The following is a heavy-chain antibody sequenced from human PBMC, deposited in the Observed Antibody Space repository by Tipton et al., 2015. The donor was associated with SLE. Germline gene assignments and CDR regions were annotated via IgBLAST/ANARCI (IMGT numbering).Heavy chain of an antibody. Sequence: LRLSCAASGFTFSDSWMTWVRQAPGKGLEWIGYIYNSGTTNYNPSLESRVTISGDTSKNQFSLKLTSVTAADTAVYYCARDSFLADDAFDIWGQGTMVTVSS. CDR2: IYNSGTT. CDR1: GFTFSDSW. J-gene: IGHJ3*02. V-gene: IGHV4-59*01. CDR3: ARDSFLADDAFDI. D-gene: IGHD2/OR15-2a*01.